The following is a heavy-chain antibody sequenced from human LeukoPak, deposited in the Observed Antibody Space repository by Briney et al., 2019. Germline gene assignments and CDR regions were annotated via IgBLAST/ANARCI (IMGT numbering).Heavy chain of an antibody. CDR3: ASPIVGATKMGFDI. V-gene: IGHV1-2*02. D-gene: IGHD1-26*01. CDR2: INCNSGGT. Sequence: ASVKVSCKASGYTFSGYYMYWVRQAPGQGLEWMGWINCNSGGTKYAQKFQGRVTLTRDTSISTAYMELNRLTSDDTAVYYCASPIVGATKMGFDIWGQGTMVTVSS. J-gene: IGHJ3*02. CDR1: GYTFSGYY.